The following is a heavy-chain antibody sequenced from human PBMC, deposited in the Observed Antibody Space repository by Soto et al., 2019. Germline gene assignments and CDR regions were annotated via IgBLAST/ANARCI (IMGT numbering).Heavy chain of an antibody. J-gene: IGHJ4*02. CDR3: ARGGTYMIRGVHDY. D-gene: IGHD3-10*01. CDR1: GYTFTSYD. V-gene: IGHV1-8*01. Sequence: QVHLVQSGAEVKKPGASVTVSCKASGYTFTSYDITWVRQATGQGIECMGWMNPNSGSTGYAQKFQGRVTMTRNTSITTAYMELSSLRSDDTAVYYCARGGTYMIRGVHDYWRQGTLVTVS. CDR2: MNPNSGST.